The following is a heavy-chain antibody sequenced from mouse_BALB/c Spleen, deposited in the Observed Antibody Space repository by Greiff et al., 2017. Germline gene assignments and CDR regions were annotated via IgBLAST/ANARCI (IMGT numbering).Heavy chain of an antibody. CDR3: ARLWFLCYAMDY. J-gene: IGHJ4*01. CDR2: IHPSDSDT. V-gene: IGHV1-69*02. Sequence: VQLQQPGAELVRPGASVKLSCKAPGYSFTSYWMNWGKQRPGQGLEGVGMIHPSDSDTRLNQKFKDKATLTVDKSSSTAYMQLSSPTSEDSAVYYCARLWFLCYAMDYWGQGTSVTVSS. CDR1: GYSFTSYW. D-gene: IGHD2-2*01.